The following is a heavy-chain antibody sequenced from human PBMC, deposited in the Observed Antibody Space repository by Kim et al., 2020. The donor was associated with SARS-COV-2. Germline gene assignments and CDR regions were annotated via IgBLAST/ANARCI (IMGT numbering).Heavy chain of an antibody. J-gene: IGHJ4*02. D-gene: IGHD3-10*01. CDR2: ISGSGGTT. CDR1: GFTFSNYA. Sequence: GGSLRLSCAASGFTFSNYAMTWVRQAPGKGLEWVSVISGSGGTTWYADSVKGRFTVSRVNPENTLYLQMSSLRAEDTAVYYCAKDSSFAESFSDSWGQGTQVTVSS. V-gene: IGHV3-23*01. CDR3: AKDSSFAESFSDS.